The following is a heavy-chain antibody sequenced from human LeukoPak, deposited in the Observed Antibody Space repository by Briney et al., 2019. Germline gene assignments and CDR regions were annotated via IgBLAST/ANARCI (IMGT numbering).Heavy chain of an antibody. CDR3: AKDPGGITWGTDY. CDR1: GFTFSGSA. Sequence: GGSLKLSCAASGFTFSGSAIHWVRQASGKGLEWVGRIKSKAVNYATTYAASVKGRFTISRDDSKNTAYLQMNSLKTEDTAVYYCAKDPGGITWGTDYWGQGTLVTVSS. V-gene: IGHV3-73*01. D-gene: IGHD3-16*01. J-gene: IGHJ4*02. CDR2: IKSKAVNYAT.